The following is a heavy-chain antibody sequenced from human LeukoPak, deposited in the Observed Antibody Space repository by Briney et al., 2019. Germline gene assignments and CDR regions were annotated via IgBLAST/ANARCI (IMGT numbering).Heavy chain of an antibody. CDR2: ISYGGSNK. CDR3: AKAFGWELTDSVDY. CDR1: GFTFSSYG. Sequence: PGGSLRLSCAASGFTFSSYGMRWVRQAPGKGLEWVAVISYGGSNKYYADSVKGRFTISRDNSKNTLYLQMNSLRAEDTAVYYCAKAFGWELTDSVDYWGQGTLVTVSS. V-gene: IGHV3-30*18. J-gene: IGHJ4*02. D-gene: IGHD1-26*01.